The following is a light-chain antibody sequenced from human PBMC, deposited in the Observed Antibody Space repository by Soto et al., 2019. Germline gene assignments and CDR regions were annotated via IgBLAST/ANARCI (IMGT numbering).Light chain of an antibody. CDR2: TIS. CDR3: LLYYGGVHV. V-gene: IGLV7-43*01. J-gene: IGLJ2*01. Sequence: QSVVTQEPSVTVSPGGTVTLTCASSTGAVTSNYYPSWFQQKPGQAPRALIYTISNKHSWTPARFSGSLLGGKAALTLSDVQPADEADYYCLLYYGGVHVFGGGTKLTVL. CDR1: TGAVTSNYY.